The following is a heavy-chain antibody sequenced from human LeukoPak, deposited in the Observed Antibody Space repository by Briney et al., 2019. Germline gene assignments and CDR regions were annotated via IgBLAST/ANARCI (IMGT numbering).Heavy chain of an antibody. CDR1: GFTVSSNY. CDR3: AREATGTLYY. J-gene: IGHJ4*02. V-gene: IGHV3-66*01. CDR2: IYSGGST. Sequence: AGGSLRLSCAASGFTVSSNYMSWVRQAPGKGLEWVSIIYSGGSTYYADSVKGRFTISRDNSKNTLYLQMNSLRAEDTAVYYCAREATGTLYYWGQGGLVTVSS. D-gene: IGHD1-1*01.